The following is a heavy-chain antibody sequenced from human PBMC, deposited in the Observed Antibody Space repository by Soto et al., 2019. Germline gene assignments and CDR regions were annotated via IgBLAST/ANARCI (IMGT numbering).Heavy chain of an antibody. CDR2: INPNSGGT. Sequence: ASVKVSCKASGYTFTGYYMHWVRQAPGQGLEWMGWINPNSGGTNYAQKFQGWVTMTRDTSISTAYMELSRLRSDDTAAYYCARYYYDSSGPGSGAFDIWGQGTMVTVSS. V-gene: IGHV1-2*04. CDR1: GYTFTGYY. J-gene: IGHJ3*02. CDR3: ARYYYDSSGPGSGAFDI. D-gene: IGHD3-22*01.